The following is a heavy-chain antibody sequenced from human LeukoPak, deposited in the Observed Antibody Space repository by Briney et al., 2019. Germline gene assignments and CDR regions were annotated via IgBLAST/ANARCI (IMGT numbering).Heavy chain of an antibody. CDR1: GYTFTGYY. V-gene: IGHV1-2*02. D-gene: IGHD4-23*01. CDR2: INPNSGGT. Sequence: ASVKVSCEASGYTFTGYYMHWVRQAPGQGLEWMGWINPNSGGTNYAQKFQGRVTVTRDTSISTAYMELSRLRSDDTAVYYCARDYGGNSGDFDYWGQGTLVTVSS. CDR3: ARDYGGNSGDFDY. J-gene: IGHJ4*02.